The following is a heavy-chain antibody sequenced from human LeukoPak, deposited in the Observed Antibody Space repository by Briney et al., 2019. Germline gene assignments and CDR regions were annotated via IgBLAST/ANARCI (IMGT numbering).Heavy chain of an antibody. V-gene: IGHV3-23*01. CDR1: ALPPSNYA. J-gene: IGHJ4*02. Sequence: PGGSLRLSCAASALPPSNYAMSWVRQAPGKGLEWVSSISDGGWTAYTDSVKGRFFISRETATNTLYLQMNSLRVEDTAVYYCAKECDYGNTSRMPCYWGQGTLVTVSS. CDR3: AKECDYGNTSRMPCY. D-gene: IGHD4-17*01. CDR2: ISDGGWT.